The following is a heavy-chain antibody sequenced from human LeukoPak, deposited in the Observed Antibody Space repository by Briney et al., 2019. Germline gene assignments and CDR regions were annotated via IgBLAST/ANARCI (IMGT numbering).Heavy chain of an antibody. CDR1: GGSFSGYY. D-gene: IGHD2-2*01. J-gene: IGHJ6*02. CDR3: FQAEVGIRDCSSTSCSSYYYYGMDV. V-gene: IGHV4-34*01. CDR2: INHSGST. Sequence: SETLSLTCAFYGGSFSGYYWSWIRQPPGKVLEWIGEINHSGSTHYNPSLKSRVTISVDTSKNQFSLKLSSVTAADTAVYFFFQAEVGIRDCSSTSCSSYYYYGMDVWGQGTTVTVSS.